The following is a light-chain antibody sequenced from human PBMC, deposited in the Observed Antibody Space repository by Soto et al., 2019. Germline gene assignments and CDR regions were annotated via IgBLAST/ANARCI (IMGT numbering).Light chain of an antibody. CDR1: SSNIGSNY. J-gene: IGLJ1*01. Sequence: QSSLTKPPEASGTPGQMFTISCAGGSSNIGSNYVYWDQQLPGTAPKLLIYRNNQRPSGVPDRFSGSKSGTSASLAISGLRSEDEADYYCAAWDDSLSVNYVFGTGTKVTVL. CDR2: RNN. CDR3: AAWDDSLSVNYV. V-gene: IGLV1-47*01.